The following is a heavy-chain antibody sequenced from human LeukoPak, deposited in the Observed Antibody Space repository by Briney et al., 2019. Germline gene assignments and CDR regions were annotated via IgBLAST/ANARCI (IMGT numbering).Heavy chain of an antibody. J-gene: IGHJ4*02. CDR1: GGSISSYY. Sequence: KPSETLSLTYTVSGGSISSYYWSWIRQPPGKGLEWIGYIYYSGSTNYNPSLKSRVTISVDTSKNQFSLKLSSVTAADTAVYYCARGAVAYCGGDCYSTLDYWGQGTLVTVSS. CDR2: IYYSGST. D-gene: IGHD2-21*02. CDR3: ARGAVAYCGGDCYSTLDY. V-gene: IGHV4-59*01.